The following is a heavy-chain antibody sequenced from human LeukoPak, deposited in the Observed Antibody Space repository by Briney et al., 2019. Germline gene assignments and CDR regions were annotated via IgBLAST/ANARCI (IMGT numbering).Heavy chain of an antibody. CDR2: ISSSNSTI. J-gene: IGHJ4*02. D-gene: IGHD2-21*01. Sequence: GGSLRLSCEASGFSFSSYSMNWVRQAPGKGLEWVSYISSSNSTIYYADSVKGRFTISRDNAKNSLYLQMNSLRAEDRAVYFCARGPYCGTLTCRVFASSGQGSLVTASS. V-gene: IGHV3-48*01. CDR3: ARGPYCGTLTCRVFAS. CDR1: GFSFSSYS.